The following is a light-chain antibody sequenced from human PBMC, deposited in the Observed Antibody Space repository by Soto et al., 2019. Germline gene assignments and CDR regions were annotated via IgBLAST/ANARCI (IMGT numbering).Light chain of an antibody. CDR1: QDISIY. V-gene: IGKV1-33*01. Sequence: DIQMTQSPSSLSASVGDRVTITCQASQDISIYLNWYQQKPGKAPKLLINDASRLQTGVPSRFSGSGSGTDFTFTISSLQPEDIATYYCQHYDNVPHTFGQGTKLEIK. CDR2: DAS. CDR3: QHYDNVPHT. J-gene: IGKJ2*01.